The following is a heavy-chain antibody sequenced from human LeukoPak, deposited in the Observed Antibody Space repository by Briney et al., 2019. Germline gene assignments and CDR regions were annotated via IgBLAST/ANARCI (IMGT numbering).Heavy chain of an antibody. J-gene: IGHJ5*02. Sequence: GGSLRLSCAASGFTFSSYSMNWVRQAPVKGLELVSYISSSSSTIYYADFVKGRFTISRDNAKNSLYMQMNSLRAEDTAVYYCARDIGGLVVPATLGFDPWGQGTLVTVSS. CDR2: ISSSSSTI. CDR3: ARDIGGLVVPATLGFDP. V-gene: IGHV3-48*01. D-gene: IGHD2-2*01. CDR1: GFTFSSYS.